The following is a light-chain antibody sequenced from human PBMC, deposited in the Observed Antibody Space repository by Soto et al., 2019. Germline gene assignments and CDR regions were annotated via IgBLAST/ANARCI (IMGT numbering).Light chain of an antibody. CDR3: QQRSNWPPT. Sequence: DIQMTQSPSSVSASVGDRVTITCRASQGIDNWLAWYQQKPGKSPKILIYSASTLQDGVPSRFSGRGYGTDFTLTISDLQPEDFAVYYCQQRSNWPPTFGQGTRLEIK. CDR2: SAS. CDR1: QGIDNW. V-gene: IGKV1-12*01. J-gene: IGKJ5*01.